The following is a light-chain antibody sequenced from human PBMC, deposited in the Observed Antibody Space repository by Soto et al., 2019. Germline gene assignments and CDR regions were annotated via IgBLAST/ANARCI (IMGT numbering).Light chain of an antibody. CDR1: QSVRSY. V-gene: IGKV3-11*01. CDR2: DTS. Sequence: EIVLTQSPATLSLSPGERATLSCRASQSVRSYLAWYQQKPGQAPRLLIYDTSNRPTCIPARFSGSGSGTDFTLTISSLKPDDFAVYYCQQSSDWLTFRGGTKVETK. J-gene: IGKJ4*01. CDR3: QQSSDWLT.